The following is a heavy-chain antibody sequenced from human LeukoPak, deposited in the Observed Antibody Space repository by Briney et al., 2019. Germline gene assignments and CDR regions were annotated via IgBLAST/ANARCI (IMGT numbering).Heavy chain of an antibody. CDR3: ARGRTGWANAFDI. D-gene: IGHD3/OR15-3a*01. V-gene: IGHV4-59*01. CDR2: ITYSGST. Sequence: SETLSLTCTVSGGSFGSYFWIWVRQPPGEGLEWIGYITYSGSTNYNPSLKSRLTISVDTSKNQFSLKLSSVTAADTAVYYCARGRTGWANAFDIWGQGTMVTVSS. J-gene: IGHJ3*02. CDR1: GGSFGSYF.